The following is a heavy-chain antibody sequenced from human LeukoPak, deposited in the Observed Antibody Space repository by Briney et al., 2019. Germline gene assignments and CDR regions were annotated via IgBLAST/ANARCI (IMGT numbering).Heavy chain of an antibody. V-gene: IGHV4-34*01. Sequence: SETLSLTCAVYGGSISGYYWSWIRQPPGKGLEWIGEINHSGSTNYNPSLKSRVTISVDTSKNQFSLKLSSVTAADTAVYYCARLKCISTTCPSRYVMDVWGQGTTVTVSS. D-gene: IGHD2-2*01. J-gene: IGHJ6*02. CDR2: INHSGST. CDR3: ARLKCISTTCPSRYVMDV. CDR1: GGSISGYY.